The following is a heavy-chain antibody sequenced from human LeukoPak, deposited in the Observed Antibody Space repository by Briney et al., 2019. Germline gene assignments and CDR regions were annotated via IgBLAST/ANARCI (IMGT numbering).Heavy chain of an antibody. J-gene: IGHJ4*02. CDR3: ARHMRTYYYGSGSYYFDY. V-gene: IGHV4-34*01. D-gene: IGHD3-10*01. Sequence: PSETLSLTCAVYGGSFSGYYWSWIRQPPGKGLEWIGEINHSGSTNYNPSLKSRVTMSVDTSKNQFSLKLSSVTAADTAVYYCARHMRTYYYGSGSYYFDYWGQGTLVTVSS. CDR2: INHSGST. CDR1: GGSFSGYY.